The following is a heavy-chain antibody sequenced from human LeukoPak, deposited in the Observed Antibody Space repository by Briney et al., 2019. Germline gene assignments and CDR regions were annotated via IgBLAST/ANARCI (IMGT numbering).Heavy chain of an antibody. J-gene: IGHJ5*02. CDR2: IIPIFGTA. D-gene: IGHD2-2*01. CDR1: GYTFTSYA. V-gene: IGHV1-69*05. CDR3: ARPGDCSSTSCGYNWFDP. Sequence: SVKVSCKASGYTFTSYAISWVRQAPGQGLEWMGGIIPIFGTANYAQKFQGRVTITTDESTSTAYMELSSLRSEDTAVYYCARPGDCSSTSCGYNWFDPWGQGTLVTVSS.